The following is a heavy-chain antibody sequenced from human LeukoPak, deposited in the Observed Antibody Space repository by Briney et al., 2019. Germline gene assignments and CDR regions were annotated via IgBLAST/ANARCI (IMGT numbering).Heavy chain of an antibody. J-gene: IGHJ4*02. V-gene: IGHV3-48*03. CDR1: GFTFSSYE. CDR3: ARDYNFDY. CDR2: ISSSGSAI. Sequence: GGSLRLSCAASGFTFSSYEMTWVRQAPGKGLEWISYISSSGSAIYHADSVKGRFTISRDNAKNSLYLQMNSLRAEDTAVYYCARDYNFDYWGQGTLVTVSS.